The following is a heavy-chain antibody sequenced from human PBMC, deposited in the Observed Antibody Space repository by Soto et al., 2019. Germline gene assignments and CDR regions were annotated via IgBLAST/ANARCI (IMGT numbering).Heavy chain of an antibody. J-gene: IGHJ6*02. D-gene: IGHD3-16*01. CDR3: ARDYTPPAAVDYYYYGMDV. CDR2: IWYDGSNK. V-gene: IGHV3-33*01. Sequence: QVQLVESGGGVVQAGRSLRLSCAASGFTFSSYGMHWVRQAPGKGLEWVAVIWYDGSNKYYADSVKGRFTISRDNSKNTLYLQMNSLRAEDTAVYYCARDYTPPAAVDYYYYGMDVWGQGTTVTVSS. CDR1: GFTFSSYG.